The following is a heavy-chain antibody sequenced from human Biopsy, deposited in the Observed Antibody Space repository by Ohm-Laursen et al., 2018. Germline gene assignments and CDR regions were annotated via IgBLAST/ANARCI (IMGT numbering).Heavy chain of an antibody. V-gene: IGHV3-21*01. CDR2: VTTTSSYI. CDR1: GFTFSSYS. D-gene: IGHD3-10*01. J-gene: IGHJ6*03. CDR3: ARDRYYGSENYFSHYNMDV. Sequence: YLRLSCAASGFTFSSYSMSWVRQAPGKGLEWVSSVTTTSSYIYYADSVKGRFTISRDNAKNSLYLQMNSLRAEDTAVYYCARDRYYGSENYFSHYNMDVWGQGTTVTVSS.